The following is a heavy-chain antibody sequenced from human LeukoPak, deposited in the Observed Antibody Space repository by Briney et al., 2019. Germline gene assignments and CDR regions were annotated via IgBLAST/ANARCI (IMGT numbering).Heavy chain of an antibody. D-gene: IGHD6-13*01. Sequence: PSETLSLTCSVSGGSISSSDYYWGWLRQPPGKGLEWIGEINHSGSTNYNPSLKSRVTISVDTSKNQFSLKLSSVTAADTAVYYCASLGAAGYYFDYWGQGTLVTVSS. CDR1: GGSISSSDYY. CDR2: INHSGST. CDR3: ASLGAAGYYFDY. J-gene: IGHJ4*02. V-gene: IGHV4-39*07.